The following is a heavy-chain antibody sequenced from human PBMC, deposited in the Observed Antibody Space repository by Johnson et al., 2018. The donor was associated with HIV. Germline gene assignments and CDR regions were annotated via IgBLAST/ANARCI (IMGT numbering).Heavy chain of an antibody. CDR1: GFTFSSYA. D-gene: IGHD6-19*01. CDR3: ARLSVAGDAFDI. V-gene: IGHV3-30*14. Sequence: QEQLVESGGGVVQPGRSLRLSCAASGFTFSSYAMHWVRQAPGKGLEWVAVISYDGSNKYYADSVKGRFTISRDNSKNTLYLQMNSLRAEDTAVYYCARLSVAGDAFDIWGQGTMVTVSS. CDR2: ISYDGSNK. J-gene: IGHJ3*02.